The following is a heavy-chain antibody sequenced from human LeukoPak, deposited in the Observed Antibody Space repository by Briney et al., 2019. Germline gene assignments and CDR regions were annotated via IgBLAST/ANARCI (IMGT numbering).Heavy chain of an antibody. Sequence: PSETLSLTCTVSGGSISSSSYFWGWIRQPPGEGLEWIGTIYYSGSTYYNPSLKSRVTISVGTSKNQFSLKLSSVTAADTAVYYCARDRPLAYCGGDCVHYYYYYYMDVWGKGTTVTVSS. CDR3: ARDRPLAYCGGDCVHYYYYYYMDV. CDR1: GGSISSSSYF. D-gene: IGHD2-21*01. J-gene: IGHJ6*03. V-gene: IGHV4-39*02. CDR2: IYYSGST.